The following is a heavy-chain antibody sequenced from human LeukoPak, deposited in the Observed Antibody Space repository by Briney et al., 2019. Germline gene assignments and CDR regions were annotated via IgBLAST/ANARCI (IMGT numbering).Heavy chain of an antibody. Sequence: ASVKVSCKASGYTFTSYDINWVRQATGQGLEGVGWMKPNSGNTGYAQKFQGRVTMCRRSSISTAYMELSSLRAEGTVVYYCARNGYNRFGYWGQGTLVTVSS. D-gene: IGHD5-24*01. V-gene: IGHV1-8*01. CDR1: GYTFTSYD. J-gene: IGHJ4*02. CDR2: MKPNSGNT. CDR3: ARNGYNRFGY.